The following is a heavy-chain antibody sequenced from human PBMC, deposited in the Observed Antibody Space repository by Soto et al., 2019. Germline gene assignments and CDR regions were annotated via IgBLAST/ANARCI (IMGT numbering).Heavy chain of an antibody. CDR3: ARGVDSWSGYLF. D-gene: IGHD3-3*01. J-gene: IGHJ4*02. CDR1: GGSFDGYY. V-gene: IGHV4-34*01. Sequence: SETLSLTCALYGGSFDGYYWSWIRQSPGKGLEWIGEIHHSGSTKYNPSLKSRVPLSVDTSTKQFSLKMTSMTAADRGVYYCARGVDSWSGYLFWGQGTPVTVSS. CDR2: IHHSGST.